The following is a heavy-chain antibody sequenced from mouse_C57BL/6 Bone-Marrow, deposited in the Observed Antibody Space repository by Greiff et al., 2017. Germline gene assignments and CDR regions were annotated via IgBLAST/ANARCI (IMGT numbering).Heavy chain of an antibody. CDR2: IHPNSGST. CDR3: AREDTTADWYFDV. V-gene: IGHV1-64*01. D-gene: IGHD1-2*01. CDR1: GYTFTSYW. J-gene: IGHJ1*03. Sequence: VQLQQPGAELVKPGASVKLSCKASGYTFTSYWMHWVKPRPGQGLEWIGMIHPNSGSTNYNEKFKSKATLTVDKSSSTAYMQLSSLTSEDSAVYYCAREDTTADWYFDVWGTGTTVTVSS.